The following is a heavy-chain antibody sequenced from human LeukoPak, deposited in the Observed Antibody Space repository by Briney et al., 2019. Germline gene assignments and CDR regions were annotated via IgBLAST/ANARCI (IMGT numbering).Heavy chain of an antibody. CDR2: ISWDGGST. D-gene: IGHD2-2*01. J-gene: IGHJ6*03. V-gene: IGHV3-43D*04. CDR3: AKSRYQSYYMGV. Sequence: PGGSLRLSCAASGFTFDDYAMHWVRQAPGKGLEWVSLISWDGGSTYYADSVKGRFTISRDNSKNSLYLQMNSLRAEDTALYYCAKSRYQSYYMGVWGKGTTVTVSS. CDR1: GFTFDDYA.